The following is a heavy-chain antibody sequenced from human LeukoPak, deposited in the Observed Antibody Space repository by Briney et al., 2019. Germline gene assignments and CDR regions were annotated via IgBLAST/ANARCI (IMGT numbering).Heavy chain of an antibody. CDR1: GDSISSTGYY. V-gene: IGHV4-39*01. CDR2: MCHSGST. Sequence: SETLSLTCTVSGDSISSTGYYWGWIRQPPGKGLEWTASMCHSGSTYHNPSLKSRVTISVDTSKNPLSLKLSSVTAADTAIYYCARHEHSASFYGLSWFDPWGQGTLVTVSS. D-gene: IGHD4-17*01. J-gene: IGHJ5*02. CDR3: ARHEHSASFYGLSWFDP.